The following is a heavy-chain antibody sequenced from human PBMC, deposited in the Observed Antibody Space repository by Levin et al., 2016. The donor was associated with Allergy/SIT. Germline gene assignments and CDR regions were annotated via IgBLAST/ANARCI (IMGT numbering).Heavy chain of an antibody. Sequence: ESLKISCAASGFTFSSYWMHWVRQAPGKGLVWVSRINSDGSSTSYADSVKGRFTISRDNAKNTLYLQMNSLRAEDTAVYYCARDTTQPEQWLVHDYWGQGTLVTVSS. J-gene: IGHJ4*02. D-gene: IGHD6-19*01. V-gene: IGHV3-74*01. CDR3: ARDTTQPEQWLVHDY. CDR1: GFTFSSYW. CDR2: INSDGSST.